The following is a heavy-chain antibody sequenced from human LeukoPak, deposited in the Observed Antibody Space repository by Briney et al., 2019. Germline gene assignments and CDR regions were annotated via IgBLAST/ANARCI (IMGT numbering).Heavy chain of an antibody. CDR3: AKNVDSFGSNAFDI. J-gene: IGHJ3*02. CDR2: IRYDGSNK. V-gene: IGHV3-30*02. D-gene: IGHD5-18*01. CDR1: GFTFNYHG. Sequence: GGSLRLSCVASGFTFNYHGMNWVRQAPGKGLEWVAFIRYDGSNKYCADSVKGRVTISRDNSKNTLYLQMNSLRADDTALYYCAKNVDSFGSNAFDIWGRGTLVTVSS.